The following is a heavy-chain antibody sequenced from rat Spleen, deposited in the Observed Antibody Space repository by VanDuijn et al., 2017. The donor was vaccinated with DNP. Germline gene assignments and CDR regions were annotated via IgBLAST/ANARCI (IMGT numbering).Heavy chain of an antibody. CDR3: ARHYYDGSYYFDY. CDR2: ITSSGGGT. J-gene: IGHJ2*01. D-gene: IGHD1-12*02. Sequence: EVQLVESGGGLVQPGRSLKLSCAASGFTFTYYGMAWVRQAPKKGLEWVASITSSGGGTSYRDSVRGRFTISRDNAKSTLYLQMDSLRSEETATYYGARHYYDGSYYFDYWGQGVMVTVSS. CDR1: GFTFTYYG. V-gene: IGHV5S11*01.